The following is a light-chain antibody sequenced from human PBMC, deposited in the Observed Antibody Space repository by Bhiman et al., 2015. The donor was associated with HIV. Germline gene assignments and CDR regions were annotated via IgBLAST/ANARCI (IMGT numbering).Light chain of an antibody. CDR2: GNT. CDR1: TSNIGAGYD. V-gene: IGLV1-40*01. CDR3: QSYDNSLSGHVI. Sequence: QSVLTQPPSVSGAPGQRVTISCTGSTSNIGAGYDVHWYQQFPGTAPKLLIFGNTNRPSGVPDRFSGSQSGTSASLAISGLRAEDEADYYCQSYDNSLSGHVIFGGGTRLTVL. J-gene: IGLJ2*01.